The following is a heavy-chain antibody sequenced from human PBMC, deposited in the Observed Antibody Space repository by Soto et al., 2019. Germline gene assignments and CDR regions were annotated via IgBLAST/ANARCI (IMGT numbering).Heavy chain of an antibody. CDR3: ARVTPDCTNGLCYFDN. D-gene: IGHD2-8*01. Sequence: GGSVRLSCAASGFSVSLNYMSWVRQAPGKGLEWVSVIYSGGTTFYEDSVKGRFTISRDSSSNTLFLQMDSLRADDTAVYYCARVTPDCTNGLCYFDNWGQGT. CDR1: GFSVSLNY. J-gene: IGHJ4*02. CDR2: IYSGGTT. V-gene: IGHV3-66*01.